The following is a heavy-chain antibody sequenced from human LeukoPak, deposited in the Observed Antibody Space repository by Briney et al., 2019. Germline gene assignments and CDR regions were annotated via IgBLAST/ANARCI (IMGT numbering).Heavy chain of an antibody. Sequence: PGGSLKLPCGPWGYPFMIYSITGSRRPPGRGGEGVSSLSSSRSYIYYADSVKGRFTISRDNAKNSLYPQMNSLRAEDTAVYYCARDNHDILTYYYMDVWGEGTTVTVSS. V-gene: IGHV3-21*01. J-gene: IGHJ6*03. CDR2: LSSSRSYI. D-gene: IGHD3-9*01. CDR3: ARDNHDILTYYYMDV. CDR1: GYPFMIYS.